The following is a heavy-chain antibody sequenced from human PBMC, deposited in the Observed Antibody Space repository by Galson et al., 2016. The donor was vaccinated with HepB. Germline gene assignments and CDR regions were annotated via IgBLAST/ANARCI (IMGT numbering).Heavy chain of an antibody. CDR3: ARTYGSSAEFDY. J-gene: IGHJ4*02. CDR1: GYSFITYG. D-gene: IGHD6-6*01. V-gene: IGHV1-18*01. CDR2: ISGNTGNT. Sequence: SVKVSCKASGYSFITYGIHWVRQAPGQRPEWMGWISGNTGNTKYAQNLQGRVTMTTDAATSTAYLELTSLTSDDTAVYYCARTYGSSAEFDYWGQGTLVTVSS.